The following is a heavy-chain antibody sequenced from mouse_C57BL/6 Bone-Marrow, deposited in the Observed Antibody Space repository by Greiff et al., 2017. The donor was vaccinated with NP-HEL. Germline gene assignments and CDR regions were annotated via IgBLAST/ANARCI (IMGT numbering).Heavy chain of an antibody. Sequence: EVMLVESGGGLVQPKGSLKLSCAASGFSFNTYAMNWVRQAPGKGLEWVARIRSKSNNYATYYADSVKDRLTISRDDSESMLYLQMNNLKTEEAAMYYCVRHARQLRQDYAMDYWGQGTSGTVSS. CDR1: GFSFNTYA. J-gene: IGHJ4*01. CDR3: VRHARQLRQDYAMDY. V-gene: IGHV10-1*01. D-gene: IGHD3-2*02. CDR2: IRSKSNNYAT.